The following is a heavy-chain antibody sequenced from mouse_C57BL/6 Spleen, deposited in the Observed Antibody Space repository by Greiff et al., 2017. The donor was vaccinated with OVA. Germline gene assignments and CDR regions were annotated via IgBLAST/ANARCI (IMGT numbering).Heavy chain of an antibody. CDR3: ARSESSGYVRK. D-gene: IGHD3-2*02. J-gene: IGHJ3*01. V-gene: IGHV1-82*01. Sequence: VQLQQSGPELVKPGASVKISCKASGYAFSSSWMNWVKQRPGKGLEWIGRIYPGDGDTNYNGKFKGKATLTADKSSSTAYMQLSSLTSEDSAVYFCARSESSGYVRKWGQGTLVTVSA. CDR2: IYPGDGDT. CDR1: GYAFSSSW.